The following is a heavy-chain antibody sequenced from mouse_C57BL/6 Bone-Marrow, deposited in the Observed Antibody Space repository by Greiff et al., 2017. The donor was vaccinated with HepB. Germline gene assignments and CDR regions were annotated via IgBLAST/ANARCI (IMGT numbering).Heavy chain of an antibody. Sequence: QVHVKQPGAELVKPGASVKLSCKASGYTFTSYWMHWVKQRPGRGLEWIGRIDPNSGGTKYNEKFKSKATLTVDKPSSTAYMQLSSLTSEDSAVYYCARGITTVGENAMDYWGQGTSVTVSS. D-gene: IGHD1-1*01. CDR1: GYTFTSYW. CDR3: ARGITTVGENAMDY. V-gene: IGHV1-72*01. J-gene: IGHJ4*01. CDR2: IDPNSGGT.